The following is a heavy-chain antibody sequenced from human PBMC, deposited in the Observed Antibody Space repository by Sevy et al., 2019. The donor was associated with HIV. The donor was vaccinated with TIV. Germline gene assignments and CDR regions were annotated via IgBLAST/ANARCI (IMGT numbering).Heavy chain of an antibody. V-gene: IGHV3-30-3*01. Sequence: GESLKISCAASGFTFSSYAMHWVRQAPGKGLEWVAVISYDGSNKYYADSVKGRFTISRDNSKNTLYLQMNSLRAEDTAVYYCARESVRGVIIMYYFDYWGQGTLVTVSS. CDR1: GFTFSSYA. CDR2: ISYDGSNK. CDR3: ARESVRGVIIMYYFDY. J-gene: IGHJ4*02. D-gene: IGHD3-10*01.